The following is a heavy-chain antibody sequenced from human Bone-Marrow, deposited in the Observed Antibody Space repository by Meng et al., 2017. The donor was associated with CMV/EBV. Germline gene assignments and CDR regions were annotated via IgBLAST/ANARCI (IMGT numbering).Heavy chain of an antibody. CDR2: INSDGSST. D-gene: IGHD3-10*01. J-gene: IGHJ4*02. Sequence: LSCAASGLPFSSYWVHWGRQAPGRGLVWVSRINSDGSSTSYADSVNGRFTISRDNAKNTLYLQMNSLRAEDTAVYYCARGFSGSGSHWGQGTLVTVSS. CDR1: GLPFSSYW. CDR3: ARGFSGSGSH. V-gene: IGHV3-74*01.